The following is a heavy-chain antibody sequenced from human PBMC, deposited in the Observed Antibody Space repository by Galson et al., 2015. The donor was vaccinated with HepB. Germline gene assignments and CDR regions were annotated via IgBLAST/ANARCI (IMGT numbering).Heavy chain of an antibody. D-gene: IGHD3-22*01. V-gene: IGHV3-33*01. CDR2: IWYDGSDK. Sequence: SLRLSCAASGFTFSTYGMHWVRQAPGKGLEWVAVIWYDGSDKYYADSVKGRFTISRDNSKNTLYLQMNSLRAEDTAVYYCARDTRYYYDGGGYYYPHGADYWGQGTLVTVSS. J-gene: IGHJ4*02. CDR1: GFTFSTYG. CDR3: ARDTRYYYDGGGYYYPHGADY.